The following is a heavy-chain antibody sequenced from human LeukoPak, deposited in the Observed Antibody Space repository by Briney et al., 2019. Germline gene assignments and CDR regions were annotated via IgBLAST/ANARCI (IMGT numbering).Heavy chain of an antibody. CDR3: AVLGNYALNY. J-gene: IGHJ4*02. CDR1: GGSISSYY. CDR2: LYYSGST. D-gene: IGHD1-7*01. V-gene: IGHV4-59*13. Sequence: TSETLSLTCTVSGGSISSYYWSWIRQPPRKGLEWTGYLYYSGSTNYNPSLKSRVTISVDTSKNQLSLKLSSVTAADTAVYYCAVLGNYALNYWGQGTLVTVSS.